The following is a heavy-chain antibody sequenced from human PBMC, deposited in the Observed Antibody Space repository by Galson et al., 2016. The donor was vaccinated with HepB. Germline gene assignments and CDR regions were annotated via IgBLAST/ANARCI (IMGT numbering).Heavy chain of an antibody. CDR2: LNSRSAGATA. CDR3: ATSSPSSQPAN. CDR1: GFTFSDAY. J-gene: IGHJ4*02. V-gene: IGHV3-15*01. Sequence: SLRLSCAASGFTFSDAYMGWVRQAPGKGLEWLARLNSRSAGATADYSAPVKGRFTISRDESKDTTYLQMTRLKTEDTAAYYCATSSPSSQPANWGQGTLVTVSS. D-gene: IGHD2-2*01.